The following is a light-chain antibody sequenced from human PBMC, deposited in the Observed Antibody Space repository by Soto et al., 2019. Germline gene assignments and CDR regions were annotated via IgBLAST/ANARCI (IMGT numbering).Light chain of an antibody. CDR3: GTWDSSLSGVV. J-gene: IGLJ3*02. CDR1: SSNIENNY. V-gene: IGLV1-51*01. CDR2: DNN. Sequence: QSVLTQPPSVPAAPGQKVTISCSGSSSNIENNYVSWYQQFPGTAPKLLIYDNNKRPSGIPDRFSGSKSGTSATLGITGLQTGDEADYYCGTWDSSLSGVVFGGGTQLTVL.